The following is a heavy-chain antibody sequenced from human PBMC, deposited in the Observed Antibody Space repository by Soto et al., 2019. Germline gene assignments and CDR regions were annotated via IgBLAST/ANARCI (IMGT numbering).Heavy chain of an antibody. Sequence: PSETLSLTCTVSGGSISSSSYYWGWIRQPPGKGLEWIGSIYYSGSTYYNPSLKSRVTISVDTSKNQFSLKLSSVTAADTAVYYCAGEDSGGLLGAPYYYYYMDVWGKGTTVTVSS. CDR2: IYYSGST. CDR1: GGSISSSSYY. CDR3: AGEDSGGLLGAPYYYYYMDV. D-gene: IGHD3-16*01. J-gene: IGHJ6*03. V-gene: IGHV4-39*01.